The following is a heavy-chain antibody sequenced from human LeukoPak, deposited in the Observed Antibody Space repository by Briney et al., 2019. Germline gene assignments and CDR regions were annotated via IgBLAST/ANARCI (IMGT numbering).Heavy chain of an antibody. D-gene: IGHD3-22*01. CDR2: IIPILGIA. CDR1: GGTFSSYA. Sequence: ASVKVSCKASGGTFSSYAISWVRQAPGQGLEWMGRIIPILGIANYAQKLQGRVTITADKSTSTAYMELSSLRSEDTAVYYCARDYYDSSGQYWYFDLWGRGTLVTVSS. V-gene: IGHV1-69*04. CDR3: ARDYYDSSGQYWYFDL. J-gene: IGHJ2*01.